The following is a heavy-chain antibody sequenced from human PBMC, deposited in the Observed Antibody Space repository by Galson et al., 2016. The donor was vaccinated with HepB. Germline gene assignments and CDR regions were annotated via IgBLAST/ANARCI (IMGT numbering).Heavy chain of an antibody. CDR2: TSGSGGRT. CDR3: ANDWYGYMAY. Sequence: SLRLSCAASGFTFRSYDMGWVRQAPGKGLEWVSTTSGSGGRTYYADSVKGRFTISRDNAKKSLYLQMNSLRDEDTAVYYCANDWYGYMAYWGQGTLVTVSS. CDR1: GFTFRSYD. J-gene: IGHJ4*02. V-gene: IGHV3-23*01. D-gene: IGHD6-13*01.